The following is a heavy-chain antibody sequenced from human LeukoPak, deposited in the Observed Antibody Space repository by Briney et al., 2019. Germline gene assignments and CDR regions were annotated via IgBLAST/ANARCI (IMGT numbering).Heavy chain of an antibody. Sequence: SETLSLTCSVSGGSISSSSYYWGWIRQPPGKGLEWIGSLYYTGSTYYNPSLKSRVTISVDTSKNQFSLKLSSVTAADTAVYYCARVLRGSHDAFDIWGQGTMVTVSS. CDR3: ARVLRGSHDAFDI. CDR1: GGSISSSSYY. CDR2: LYYTGST. J-gene: IGHJ3*02. V-gene: IGHV4-39*07.